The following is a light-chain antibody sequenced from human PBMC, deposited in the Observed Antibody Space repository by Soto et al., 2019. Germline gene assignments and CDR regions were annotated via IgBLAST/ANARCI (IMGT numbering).Light chain of an antibody. V-gene: IGKV3-20*01. CDR3: QQYGKSPPIT. CDR2: AVS. Sequence: NVLTQSPGTLSLSPGERATLSCRARQSLSDTSLVWFQQKLGQPPRLLIYAVSSRATGTPDRFSGSGSGTEFTLTINRLEPEDFAVYYCQQYGKSPPITFGQGTRLEIK. CDR1: QSLSDTS. J-gene: IGKJ5*01.